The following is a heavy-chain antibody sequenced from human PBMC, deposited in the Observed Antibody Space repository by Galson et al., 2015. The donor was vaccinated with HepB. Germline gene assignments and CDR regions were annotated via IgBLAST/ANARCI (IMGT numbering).Heavy chain of an antibody. Sequence: LRLSCAASGFTFNRFGMHWVRQAPGKGLEWVAVTWYDGSEKYYASSAKGRFSISRDNSRNTLYLQMNSLRAEDTAIYYCARDLALGTTIISDYWGQGTLVTVSS. CDR3: ARDLALGTTIISDY. CDR2: TWYDGSEK. D-gene: IGHD1-7*01. V-gene: IGHV3-33*01. J-gene: IGHJ4*02. CDR1: GFTFNRFG.